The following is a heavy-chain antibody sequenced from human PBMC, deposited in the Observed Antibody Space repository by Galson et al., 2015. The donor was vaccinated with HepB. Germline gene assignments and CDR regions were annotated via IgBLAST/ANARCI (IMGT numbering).Heavy chain of an antibody. J-gene: IGHJ3*02. Sequence: SLRLSCAASGFTFSKYGMHWVRQAPGKGLESVAMTYYDGNNKYYADSVKGRFAISRDNSKNTLYLQMNSLRVEDTAVYYCARGFGSAVWASCFDIWGRGTMVTVSS. D-gene: IGHD3-16*01. CDR1: GFTFSKYG. CDR2: TYYDGNNK. CDR3: ARGFGSAVWASCFDI. V-gene: IGHV3-33*01.